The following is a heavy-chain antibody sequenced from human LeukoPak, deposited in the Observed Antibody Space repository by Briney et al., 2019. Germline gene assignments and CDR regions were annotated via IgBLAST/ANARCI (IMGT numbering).Heavy chain of an antibody. CDR2: IFTSGWT. CDR3: ATSHDVKTAPYDL. CDR1: GGSISSYY. Sequence: SETLSLTCTVSGGSISSYYWSRVRQSPGKGLEWIGYIFTSGWTDYNPSLKSRVTMSVDTSKNQLSMELRFLTAADTAVYYCATSHDVKTAPYDLWGQGTLVTVSS. V-gene: IGHV4-4*09. D-gene: IGHD2-21*01. J-gene: IGHJ5*02.